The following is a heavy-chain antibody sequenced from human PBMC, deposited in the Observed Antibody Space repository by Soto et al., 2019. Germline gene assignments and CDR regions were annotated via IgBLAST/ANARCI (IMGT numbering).Heavy chain of an antibody. CDR1: GFTFGDYA. D-gene: IGHD6-19*01. J-gene: IGHJ3*02. V-gene: IGHV3-74*01. Sequence: PGGSLRLSCTASGFTFGDYAMSWFRQAPGKGLVWVSRIDTYGSATRYADSVKGRFTISRDNAKNTLYLQMNTLRAEDTAVYYCARVLKSSGWDNDVFDIWGQGTMVTVS. CDR2: IDTYGSAT. CDR3: ARVLKSSGWDNDVFDI.